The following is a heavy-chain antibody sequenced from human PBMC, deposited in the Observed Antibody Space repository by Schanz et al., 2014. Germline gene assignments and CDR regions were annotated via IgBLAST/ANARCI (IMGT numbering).Heavy chain of an antibody. Sequence: VQLLESGGGLVQPGGSLRLSCGGSGFTFSKYWMSWVRQAPGKGLEWVSDISSGSSYANYADSVKGRFTISRDNAKNSLYLQMNSLRAEDTAVYYCAKDPSHGDYDYYFDYWGQGTLVTVSS. V-gene: IGHV3-11*05. J-gene: IGHJ4*02. D-gene: IGHD3-22*01. CDR2: ISSGSSYA. CDR1: GFTFSKYW. CDR3: AKDPSHGDYDYYFDY.